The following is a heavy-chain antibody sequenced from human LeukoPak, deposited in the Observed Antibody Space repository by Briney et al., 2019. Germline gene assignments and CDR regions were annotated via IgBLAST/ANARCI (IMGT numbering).Heavy chain of an antibody. J-gene: IGHJ4*02. CDR3: TRTGRSSYGGFDY. CDR2: ISYDGSNK. CDR1: GFTFSDYY. V-gene: IGHV3-30-3*01. D-gene: IGHD6-13*01. Sequence: PGGPLRLSCAGSGFTFSDYYMSWLRQAPGKGLEWVAVISYDGSNKYYADSVKGLFTISRDNSKNTLYLQMNSLRAEDTAVYYCTRTGRSSYGGFDYWGQGTLVTVSS.